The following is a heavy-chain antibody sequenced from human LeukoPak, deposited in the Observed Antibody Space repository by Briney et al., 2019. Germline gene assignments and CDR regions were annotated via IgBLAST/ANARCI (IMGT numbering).Heavy chain of an antibody. CDR3: AKGLYGSDNAFDY. CDR2: IKEYEGD. J-gene: IGHJ4*02. V-gene: IGHV3-7*03. D-gene: IGHD3-10*01. CDR1: GFALSDYA. Sequence: GGSLGLSCAASGFALSDYALSWVRQAPGKGLEWVAHIKEYEGDFYLDSVRGRFTISRDNAKNSLYLQMNSLRDEDTALYYCAKGLYGSDNAFDYWGQGTLVTVSS.